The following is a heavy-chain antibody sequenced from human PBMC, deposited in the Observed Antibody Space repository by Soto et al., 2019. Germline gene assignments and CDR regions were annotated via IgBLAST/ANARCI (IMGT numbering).Heavy chain of an antibody. CDR1: GFTFSSHG. J-gene: IGHJ6*02. CDR2: ISYDGSNK. V-gene: IGHV3-30*03. CDR3: XXXLXGSYAAYYYYTMDV. D-gene: IGHD1-26*01. Sequence: QVQLVESGGGVVQPGRSLRLSCAASGFTFSSHGMHWVRQAPGKGLEWVAVISYDGSNKYYADSVKGRFTISRDNSKNTLYLXXXXXXAEDTAXYFXXXXLXGSYAAYYYYTMDVWGQGTTVT.